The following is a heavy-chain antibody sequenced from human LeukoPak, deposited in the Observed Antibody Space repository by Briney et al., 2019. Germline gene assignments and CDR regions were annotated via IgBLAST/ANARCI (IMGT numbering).Heavy chain of an antibody. CDR1: GFTFSSYS. CDR2: ISSSSSYI. Sequence: GGSLRLSCAAYGFTFSSYSMNWVRQAPGKGLEWVSSISSSSSYIYYADSVKGRFTISRDNAKNSLYLQMNSLRAEDTAVYYCARILDSAWGELGYWGQGTLVTVSS. CDR3: ARILDSAWGELGY. D-gene: IGHD6-19*01. J-gene: IGHJ4*02. V-gene: IGHV3-21*01.